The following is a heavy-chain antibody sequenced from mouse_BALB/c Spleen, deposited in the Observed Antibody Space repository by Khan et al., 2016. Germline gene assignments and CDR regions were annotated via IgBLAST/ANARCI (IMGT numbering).Heavy chain of an antibody. V-gene: IGHV1-4*01. CDR3: AREETNYALFDY. D-gene: IGHD2-1*01. J-gene: IGHJ2*01. Sequence: QVQLKESGAELARPGAAMKMSCKTSGYIFTSYTIQWIKQRPGQGLEWIGYINPDSAYTDYNQRFKDKATLTADTSSSTAYMQLSSLTSEDSAVYYCAREETNYALFDYWCQGTTLTVSS. CDR2: INPDSAYT. CDR1: GYIFTSYT.